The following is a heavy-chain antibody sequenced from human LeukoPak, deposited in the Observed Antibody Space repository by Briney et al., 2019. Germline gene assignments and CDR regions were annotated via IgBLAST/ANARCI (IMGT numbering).Heavy chain of an antibody. CDR2: FYTSGST. CDR3: ATQDSSSWYFDY. V-gene: IGHV4-61*02. CDR1: GGSISSGNYF. D-gene: IGHD6-13*01. J-gene: IGHJ4*02. Sequence: PSETLSLTCTVSGGSISSGNYFWSWIRQPAGKGLEWIGRFYTSGSTNYNPSLKSRATISVDTSNNQFSLKLSSVTAADTAVYYCATQDSSSWYFDYWGQGTLVTVSS.